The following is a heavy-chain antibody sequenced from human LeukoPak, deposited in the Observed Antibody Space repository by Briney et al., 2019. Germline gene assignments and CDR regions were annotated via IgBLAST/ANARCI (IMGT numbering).Heavy chain of an antibody. J-gene: IGHJ6*02. CDR2: ISGSGGST. V-gene: IGHV3-23*01. CDR3: AKDGDYYYYGMDV. CDR1: EFTLRSYA. Sequence: GGSLRLSCAASEFTLRSYAMSWVRQAPGKGLEWVSAISGSGGSTYYADSVKGRFTISRDNSKNTLYLQMNSLRAEDTAVYYCAKDGDYYYYGMDVWGQGTTVTVSS. D-gene: IGHD3-16*01.